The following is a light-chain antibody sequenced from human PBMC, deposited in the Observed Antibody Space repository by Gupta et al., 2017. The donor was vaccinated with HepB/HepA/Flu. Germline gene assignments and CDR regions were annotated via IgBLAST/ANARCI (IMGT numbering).Light chain of an antibody. CDR2: CNN. CDR1: SSNIGSNT. Sequence: QSLLPPPPSASGTPGQMVTISCSGSSSNIGSNTVNWYQQLPGNDPTLFIVCNNQRPSGVLHRCFCGTNCDYASPVTSRLDYEDEADDYCSEWDDSMNDRWVFGGGTKMTVL. J-gene: IGLJ2*01. CDR3: SEWDDSMNDRWV. V-gene: IGLV1-44*01.